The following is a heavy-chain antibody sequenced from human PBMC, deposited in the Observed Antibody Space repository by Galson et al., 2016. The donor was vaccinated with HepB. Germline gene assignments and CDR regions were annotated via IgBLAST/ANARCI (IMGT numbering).Heavy chain of an antibody. CDR3: ATGASAALGDFDN. J-gene: IGHJ4*02. Sequence: SCKVSGYRLDELSIHWVRQSPEKGLEWMGGFDPEDGEIIYPQKFQGRVTMTEDTSTGTAYMELSSLTSQDTAVYYCATGASAALGDFDNWGQGTLVTVTS. D-gene: IGHD6-13*01. CDR2: FDPEDGEI. V-gene: IGHV1-24*01. CDR1: GYRLDELS.